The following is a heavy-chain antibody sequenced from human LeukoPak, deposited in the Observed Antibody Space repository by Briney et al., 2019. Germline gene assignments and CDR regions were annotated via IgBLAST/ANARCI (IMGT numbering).Heavy chain of an antibody. CDR1: GGSFSGYY. CDR2: INHSGST. V-gene: IGHV4-34*01. D-gene: IGHD3-9*01. Sequence: SETLSLTCAVYGGSFSGYYWSWIRQPPGKGLEWIGEINHSGSTNYNPSLKSRVTISVDTSKNQFSLKLSSVTAADTAVYYCASDLTGYSYDYWGQGTLVTVSS. CDR3: ASDLTGYSYDY. J-gene: IGHJ4*02.